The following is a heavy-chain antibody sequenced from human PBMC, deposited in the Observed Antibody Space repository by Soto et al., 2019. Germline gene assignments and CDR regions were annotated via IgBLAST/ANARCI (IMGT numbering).Heavy chain of an antibody. CDR2: INHSGST. J-gene: IGHJ3*02. D-gene: IGHD3-22*01. CDR1: GGSFSGYY. Sequence: SETLSLTCAVYGGSFSGYYWSWIRQPPGKGLEWIGEINHSGSTNYNPSLKSRVTISVDTSKNQFSLKLSSVTAADAAVYYCARIVEMALQLVAFDIWGQGTMVTVSS. CDR3: ARIVEMALQLVAFDI. V-gene: IGHV4-34*01.